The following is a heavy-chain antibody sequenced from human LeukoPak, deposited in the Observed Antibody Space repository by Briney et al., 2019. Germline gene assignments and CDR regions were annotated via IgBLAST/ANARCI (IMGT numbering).Heavy chain of an antibody. J-gene: IGHJ4*02. CDR2: IHYSRST. V-gene: IGHV4-61*01. CDR1: GGSLSSDSYY. Sequence: PSETLSLTCTVSGGSLSSDSYYWSWIRQPPGKGLEWIGYIHYSRSTNYNPSLKSRITISVDTSKNQFSLKLSSVTAADTAVYYCARENGDYVVDYWGQGTLVTVSS. CDR3: ARENGDYVVDY. D-gene: IGHD4-17*01.